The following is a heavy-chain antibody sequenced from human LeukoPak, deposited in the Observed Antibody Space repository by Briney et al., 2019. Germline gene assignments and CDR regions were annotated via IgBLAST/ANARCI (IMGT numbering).Heavy chain of an antibody. D-gene: IGHD1-26*01. V-gene: IGHV3-30-3*01. CDR2: ISYDGSNK. J-gene: IGHJ4*02. CDR3: ARPHGGYFSGSYHDY. Sequence: GRSLRLSCAASGFTFSSYAMHWVRQAPGKGLEWVAVISYDGSNKYYADSVKGRFTISRDNSKNTLYLQMNSLRAEDTAVYYCARPHGGYFSGSYHDYWGQGTLVTVPS. CDR1: GFTFSSYA.